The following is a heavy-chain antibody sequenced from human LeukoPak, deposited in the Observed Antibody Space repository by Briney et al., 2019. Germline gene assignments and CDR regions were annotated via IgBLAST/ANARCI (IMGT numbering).Heavy chain of an antibody. CDR3: ARELGYCSSTSCPMRLRGAFDI. CDR1: GVSISSYY. V-gene: IGHV4-59*01. CDR2: IYYSGST. Sequence: TASETLSLTCTASGVSISSYYWSWIRQPPGKGLEWIGYIYYSGSTNYNPSLKSRVTISVDTSKNQFSLKLSSVTAADTAVYYCARELGYCSSTSCPMRLRGAFDIWGQGTMVTVSS. D-gene: IGHD2-2*01. J-gene: IGHJ3*02.